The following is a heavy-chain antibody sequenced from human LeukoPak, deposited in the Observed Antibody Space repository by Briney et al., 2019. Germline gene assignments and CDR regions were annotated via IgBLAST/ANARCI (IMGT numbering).Heavy chain of an antibody. V-gene: IGHV1-2*04. CDR3: ARFRVDTYWYFDL. J-gene: IGHJ2*01. Sequence: ASVKVSCKASGYTFTGYYMHWVRQAPGQGLEWMGWINPNSGGTNYAQKFQGWVTMTRDTSISTAYMELSRLRSDDTAVYYCARFRVDTYWYFDLWGRGTLVTVSS. CDR1: GYTFTGYY. D-gene: IGHD5-18*01. CDR2: INPNSGGT.